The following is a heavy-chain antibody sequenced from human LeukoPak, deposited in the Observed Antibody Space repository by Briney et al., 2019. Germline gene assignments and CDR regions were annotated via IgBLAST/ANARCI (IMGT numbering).Heavy chain of an antibody. CDR2: ISGSGGTT. J-gene: IGHJ6*03. V-gene: IGHV3-23*01. D-gene: IGHD3-16*01. Sequence: PGGSLRLSCAASGFTFSKYGMSWVRQAPGKGLEWVSVISGSGGTTYYADSVKGRFTISRDNSKNTLYLQMNSLRTEDTAVYYCAKRPRAENYDYVWGSSSYSYYMDVWGKGTTVTISS. CDR3: AKRPRAENYDYVWGSSSYSYYMDV. CDR1: GFTFSKYG.